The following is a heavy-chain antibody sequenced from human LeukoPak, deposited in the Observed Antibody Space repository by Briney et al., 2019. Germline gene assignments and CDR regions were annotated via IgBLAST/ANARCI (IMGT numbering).Heavy chain of an antibody. J-gene: IGHJ3*02. CDR1: GYTFTING. Sequence: ASVTVSCTASGYTFTINGISWVRQAPGQGLEWMGWISAYNGNTNYAQKLQGRVTMTTDSSTSTAYMELRSLRSDDTAVYYCARDGFLRVTTVTNDAFDIWGQGTMVTVSS. CDR2: ISAYNGNT. CDR3: ARDGFLRVTTVTNDAFDI. D-gene: IGHD4-17*01. V-gene: IGHV1-18*01.